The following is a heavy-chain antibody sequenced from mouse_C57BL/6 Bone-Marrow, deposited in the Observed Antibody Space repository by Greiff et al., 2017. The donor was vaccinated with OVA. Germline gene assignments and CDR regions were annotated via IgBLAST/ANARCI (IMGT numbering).Heavy chain of an antibody. CDR2: IDPSDSYT. Sequence: QVQLQQPGAELVMPGASVKLSCKASGYTFTSYWLHWVKQRPGQGLEWIGEIDPSDSYTNYNQKFKGKSTLTVDKSSSTAYMQLSSLTSEDSAVYYCARGGGSSPWFAYWGQGTLVTVSA. D-gene: IGHD1-1*01. CDR3: ARGGGSSPWFAY. J-gene: IGHJ3*01. CDR1: GYTFTSYW. V-gene: IGHV1-69*01.